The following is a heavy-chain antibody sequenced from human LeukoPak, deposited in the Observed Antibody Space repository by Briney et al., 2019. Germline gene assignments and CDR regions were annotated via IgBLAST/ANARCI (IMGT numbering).Heavy chain of an antibody. CDR1: GFSFSSYW. D-gene: IGHD3-3*01. CDR2: INPDGSNM. J-gene: IGHJ4*02. CDR3: VSGFLQWLY. Sequence: GGALRLSCAASGFSFSSYWMSWVRQAPGKGLEWVANINPDGSNMLYVDSVKGRFTISRDNAKNSLYLQMNNLRAEDTAVYFCVSGFLQWLYWGQGTLVTVSS. V-gene: IGHV3-7*01.